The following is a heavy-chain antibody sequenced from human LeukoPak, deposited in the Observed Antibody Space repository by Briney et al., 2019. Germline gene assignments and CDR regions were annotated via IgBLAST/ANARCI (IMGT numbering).Heavy chain of an antibody. D-gene: IGHD3-10*01. V-gene: IGHV1-69*04. CDR1: GGTFSSYA. CDR2: IIPILGIA. J-gene: IGHJ6*02. Sequence: SVKVSCKASGGTFSSYAISWVRQAPGQGLEWMGRIIPILGIANYAQKFQGRVTITADKSTSTAYMELSSLRSEDTAVYYCARSQGSGTYRTDVWGQGTTVTVSS. CDR3: ARSQGSGTYRTDV.